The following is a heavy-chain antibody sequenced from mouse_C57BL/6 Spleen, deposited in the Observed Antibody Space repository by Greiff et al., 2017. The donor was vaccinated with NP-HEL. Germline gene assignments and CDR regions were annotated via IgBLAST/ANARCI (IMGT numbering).Heavy chain of an antibody. J-gene: IGHJ2*01. CDR3: AGWEGY. D-gene: IGHD4-1*01. CDR1: GYTFTSYW. CDR2: IDPSDSYT. V-gene: IGHV1-59*01. Sequence: QVQLQQPGAELVRPGTSVKLSCKVSGYTFTSYWMHWVKQRPGQGLEWIGVIDPSDSYTNYNQKFKGKATLTVDTSSSTAYMQLSSLTSEDSAVYYCAGWEGYWGQGTTLTVSS.